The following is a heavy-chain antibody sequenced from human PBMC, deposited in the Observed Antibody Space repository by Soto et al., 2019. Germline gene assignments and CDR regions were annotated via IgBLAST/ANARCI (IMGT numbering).Heavy chain of an antibody. CDR1: GGSIGSGGYS. V-gene: IGHV4-30-2*01. CDR3: AKSQGAYWYFDL. J-gene: IGHJ2*01. Sequence: QLQLQESGSGLVKPSQTLSLTCAVSGGSIGSGGYSWTWIRQPPGKGLEWIGYIYRGGSTYYNPSLRSRVTISIDKSKEHFSLKLSSVTAADTAVYYCAKSQGAYWYFDLWGRGTLVTVSS. CDR2: IYRGGST.